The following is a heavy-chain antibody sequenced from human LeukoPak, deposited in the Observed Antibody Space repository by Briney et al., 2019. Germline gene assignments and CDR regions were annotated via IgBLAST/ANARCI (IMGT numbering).Heavy chain of an antibody. J-gene: IGHJ4*02. CDR3: AKDSGTYCKDFDY. CDR1: GFTFSSYA. V-gene: IGHV3-23*01. Sequence: PGGSLRLSCAASGFTFSSYAMSWVRQAPGKGLEWVSTFDGTTYYADSVKGRFTISRDNSKNTLYLVMNSLRAEDTAVYYCAKDSGTYCKDFDYWGQGTLVTVSS. CDR2: FDGTT. D-gene: IGHD1-26*01.